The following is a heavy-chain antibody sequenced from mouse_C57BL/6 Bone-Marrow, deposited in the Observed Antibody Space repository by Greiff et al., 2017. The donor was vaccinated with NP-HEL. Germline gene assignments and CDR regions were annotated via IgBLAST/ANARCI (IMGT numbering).Heavy chain of an antibody. CDR2: INPSNGGT. V-gene: IGHV1-53*01. CDR1: GYTFTSYW. CDR3: ARWGRGWGYYAMDY. D-gene: IGHD2-3*01. Sequence: QVQLQQPGPELVKPGASVKLSCKASGYTFTSYWMHWVKQRPGKGLEWIGNINPSNGGTNYNEKFKSKATLTVDKSSSTAYMQLSSLTSEDSAVYCGARWGRGWGYYAMDYWGQGTSVTVSS. J-gene: IGHJ4*01.